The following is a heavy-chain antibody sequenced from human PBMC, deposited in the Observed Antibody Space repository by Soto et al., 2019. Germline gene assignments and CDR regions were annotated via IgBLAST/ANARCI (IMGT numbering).Heavy chain of an antibody. CDR1: GGSGSGYH. CDR2: IYHSGTT. CDR3: AIGQTNIWYFDY. J-gene: IGHJ4*02. V-gene: IGHV4-59*02. Sequence: QVQLQESGPRLVKPSETLSLTCTVSGGSGSGYHWNWVRQPPGKRLEWIGHIYHSGTTNYNPSLKSRITISIDTSKNQFSLKMTSVTAADTAVYYCAIGQTNIWYFDYWGQGTLVTVSS.